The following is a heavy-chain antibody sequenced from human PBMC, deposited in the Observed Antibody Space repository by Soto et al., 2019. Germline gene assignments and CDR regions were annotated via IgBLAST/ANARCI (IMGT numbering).Heavy chain of an antibody. CDR1: GFTFSSYA. J-gene: IGHJ5*02. CDR3: ARDQLLSFGNPPGWFDP. D-gene: IGHD3-10*01. Sequence: GGSLRLSCAASGFTFSSYAMSWVRQAPGKGLEWVSAISGSGGSTYYADSVKGRFTISRDNAKNTLYLQMDSLRAEDTAVYYCARDQLLSFGNPPGWFDPWGQGTLLTVSS. CDR2: ISGSGGST. V-gene: IGHV3-23*01.